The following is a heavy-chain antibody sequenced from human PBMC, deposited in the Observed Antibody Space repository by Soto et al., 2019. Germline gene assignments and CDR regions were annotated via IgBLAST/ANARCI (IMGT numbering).Heavy chain of an antibody. Sequence: EVKLLESGGGLVQPGESLRLSCAASGFRFWTYSMSWVRQAPGKGLEWVSGISGDGSATSYADSLKGRSTVSRDNSTDTLFLQMHTLRVEDTPVYYCAKTRLYDNNDYHRDGFDVWGPGTAVTVS. CDR1: GFRFWTYS. D-gene: IGHD5-12*01. CDR2: ISGDGSAT. J-gene: IGHJ3*01. V-gene: IGHV3-23*01. CDR3: AKTRLYDNNDYHRDGFDV.